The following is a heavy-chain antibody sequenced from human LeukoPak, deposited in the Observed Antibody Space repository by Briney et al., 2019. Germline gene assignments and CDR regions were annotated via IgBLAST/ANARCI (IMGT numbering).Heavy chain of an antibody. J-gene: IGHJ4*02. CDR2: TYYRSKWYN. V-gene: IGHV6-1*01. D-gene: IGHD3-9*01. CDR3: ARDHNYDILMFDY. Sequence: SQTLSLTCAISGDSVSSSSAAWNWIRQPPSRGLEWLGRTYYRSKWYNDYAVSVKSRITINLDTSENQFSLQLSSVTPEDTAVYYCARDHNYDILMFDYWGQGTLVTVSS. CDR1: GDSVSSSSAA.